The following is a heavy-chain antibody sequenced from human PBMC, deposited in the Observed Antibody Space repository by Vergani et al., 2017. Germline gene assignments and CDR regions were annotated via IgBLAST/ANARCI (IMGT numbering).Heavy chain of an antibody. CDR1: GGSFSSYY. D-gene: IGHD3-3*01. V-gene: IGHV4-39*01. J-gene: IGHJ5*02. Sequence: QVQLQESGPGLVKPSEILSLTCTVSGGSFSSYYWGWIRQPPGKGLEWIGSIYYSGSTYYNPSLKSRVTISVDTSKNQFSLKLSSVTAADTAVYYCARQFTIFGVVTEAGWFDPWGQGTLVTVSS. CDR3: ARQFTIFGVVTEAGWFDP. CDR2: IYYSGST.